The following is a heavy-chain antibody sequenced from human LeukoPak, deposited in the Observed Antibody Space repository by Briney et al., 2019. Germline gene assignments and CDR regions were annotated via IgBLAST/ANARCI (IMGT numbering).Heavy chain of an antibody. CDR2: INNVASHI. CDR3: TRDATYYLRYGYFDY. V-gene: IGHV3-21*01. D-gene: IGHD2/OR15-2a*01. CDR1: GFSISSSA. Sequence: GGSLSLSWAASGFSISSSAMNWVRQAPGKGLEWVSSINNVASHIYYAGSVRGRFTISRDNAKNSVYLQMNSLRAEDTAAYYCTRDATYYLRYGYFDYWGQGTLVTVSS. J-gene: IGHJ4*02.